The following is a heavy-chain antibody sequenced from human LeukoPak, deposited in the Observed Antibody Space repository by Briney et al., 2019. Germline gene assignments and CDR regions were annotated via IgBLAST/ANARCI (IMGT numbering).Heavy chain of an antibody. Sequence: SETLSLTCAVSGGSITSTSYYWGWIRQPPGRGLEWIGSIYYSGSTYYNPSLKSRVTISVDTSKNQFSLKLSSVTAADMAVYYCASDTYGYVTPGYFDYWGQGILVTVSS. V-gene: IGHV4-39*01. CDR3: ASDTYGYVTPGYFDY. CDR1: GGSITSTSYY. CDR2: IYYSGST. D-gene: IGHD5-18*01. J-gene: IGHJ4*02.